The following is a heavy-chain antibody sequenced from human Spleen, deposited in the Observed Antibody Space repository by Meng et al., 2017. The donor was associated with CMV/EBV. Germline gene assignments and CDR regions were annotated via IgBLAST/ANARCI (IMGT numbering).Heavy chain of an antibody. Sequence: GGSLRLSCAASGFSFSDYYMTWIRQAAGKGLEWVAYISRRGDITYYSDSVKGRFTISRDNARDSVFLQMDSLRDEDTALYYCATPYHAFWTAYYRGDDGMDVWGQGTTVTVSS. J-gene: IGHJ6*02. CDR3: ATPYHAFWTAYYRGDDGMDV. V-gene: IGHV3-11*01. CDR2: ISRRGDIT. CDR1: GFSFSDYY. D-gene: IGHD3/OR15-3a*01.